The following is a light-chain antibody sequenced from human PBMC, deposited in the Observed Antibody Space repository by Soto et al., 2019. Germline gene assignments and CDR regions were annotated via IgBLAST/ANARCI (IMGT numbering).Light chain of an antibody. CDR1: SGHSSYI. CDR3: ETWDTNTRV. J-gene: IGLJ1*01. Sequence: QLVLTQSSSASASPGSSVKLTCTLSSGHSSYIIAWHQQQPGKAPRFLMKLETSGSYNKGSGVPDRFSGSSSGADRYLTISNLQFEDEADYYCETWDTNTRVFGTGTKVTVL. V-gene: IGLV4-60*02. CDR2: LETSGSY.